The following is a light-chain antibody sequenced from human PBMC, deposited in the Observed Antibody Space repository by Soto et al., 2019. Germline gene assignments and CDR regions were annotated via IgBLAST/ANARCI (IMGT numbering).Light chain of an antibody. CDR2: AAS. CDR1: QSISTY. CDR3: QQSYSTPPT. V-gene: IGKV1-39*01. Sequence: DIQMTQSPSSLSASIGDRVTITCRASQSISTYLNWYQHKPGKAPKLLIYAASSLQSGVPSRFSSSGSGTDFTLTISSLQPEDFATYYCQQSYSTPPTFGQGTKVEIK. J-gene: IGKJ1*01.